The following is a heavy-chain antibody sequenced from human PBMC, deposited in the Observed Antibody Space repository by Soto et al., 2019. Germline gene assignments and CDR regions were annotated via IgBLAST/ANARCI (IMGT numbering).Heavy chain of an antibody. D-gene: IGHD7-27*01. CDR3: AGGLTGSRGYYYYGMDV. Sequence: SETLSLTCTVSGGSISSYYWSWIRQPAGKGLEWIGRIYTSGSTNYNPSLKSRVTMSVDTSKNQFSLKLSSVTAADTAVYYCAGGLTGSRGYYYYGMDVWGQGTTVTVYS. CDR2: IYTSGST. CDR1: GGSISSYY. J-gene: IGHJ6*02. V-gene: IGHV4-4*07.